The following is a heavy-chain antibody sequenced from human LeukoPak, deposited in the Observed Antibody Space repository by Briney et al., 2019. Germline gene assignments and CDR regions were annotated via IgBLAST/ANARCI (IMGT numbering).Heavy chain of an antibody. CDR1: GYTFITYY. V-gene: IGHV1-46*01. CDR2: INPSGAIT. CDR3: ARAWRYTDWFDP. J-gene: IGHJ5*02. D-gene: IGHD1-14*01. Sequence: ASVKVSCKASGYTFITYYIHWVRQAPGQGLEWMGVINPSGAITTYAQKFQGRVTMTRDTSTSTVYVELSSLRSDDTAVYYCARAWRYTDWFDPWGQGTLVTVPS.